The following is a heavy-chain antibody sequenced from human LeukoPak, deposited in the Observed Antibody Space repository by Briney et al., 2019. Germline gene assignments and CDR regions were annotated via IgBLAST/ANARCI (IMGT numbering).Heavy chain of an antibody. V-gene: IGHV3-48*03. D-gene: IGHD3-22*01. CDR1: GFTFSSFE. CDR3: AKDLGDYYDSPPFHY. J-gene: IGHJ4*02. CDR2: ISSSGSTI. Sequence: GGSLRLSCAASGFTFSSFEMNWVRQAPGKGLEWVSYISSSGSTIYYADSVKGRFTISRDNAKNSLYLQMNSLRAEDTAVYYCAKDLGDYYDSPPFHYWGQGTLVTVSS.